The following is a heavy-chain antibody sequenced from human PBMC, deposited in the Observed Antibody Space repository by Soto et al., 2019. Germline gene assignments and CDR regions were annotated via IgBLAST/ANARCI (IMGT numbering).Heavy chain of an antibody. CDR2: ISAYNGNT. J-gene: IGHJ4*02. CDR1: GYTFTSYG. CDR3: ASGPLQDSSGYSDY. D-gene: IGHD3-22*01. V-gene: IGHV1-18*04. Sequence: AASVKVSCKASGYTFTSYGISWVRQAPGQGLEWMGWISAYNGNTNYAQKLQGRVTMTTDTSTSTAYMELRSLRSDDTAVYYCASGPLQDSSGYSDYWGQGTLVTVSS.